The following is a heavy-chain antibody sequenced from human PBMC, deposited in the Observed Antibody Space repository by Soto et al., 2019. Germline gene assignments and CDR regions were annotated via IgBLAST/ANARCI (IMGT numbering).Heavy chain of an antibody. CDR2: IHSDGSST. Sequence: EVQLVESGGGLVQPGGSLRLSCAASGFTFSSYWMHWVRQAPGKGLVWVSRIHSDGSSTTYADYVKGRFTISRDNAKNTLYMQMNSLRAEDTAVYYCARGRGSDFWGGYYYYYYGLDVWGQGTTVTVSS. J-gene: IGHJ6*02. D-gene: IGHD3-3*01. CDR3: ARGRGSDFWGGYYYYYYGLDV. V-gene: IGHV3-74*01. CDR1: GFTFSSYW.